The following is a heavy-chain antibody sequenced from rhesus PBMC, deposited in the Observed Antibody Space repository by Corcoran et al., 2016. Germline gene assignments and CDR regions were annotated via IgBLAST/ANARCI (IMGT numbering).Heavy chain of an antibody. CDR1: GGSISDSYR. CDR3: ARDRIYYYFDY. Sequence: QVQLQESGPGVVKPSETLSLTCAVSGGSISDSYRWSWIRQPPGKGLEWIGYIYGSSKSTNYNPSLKSRVIISKDTSKNQFSLKLSFVTAADTAVYYCARDRIYYYFDYWGQGVLVTVSS. J-gene: IGHJ4*01. D-gene: IGHD2-2*01. CDR2: IYGSSKST. V-gene: IGHV4S10*01.